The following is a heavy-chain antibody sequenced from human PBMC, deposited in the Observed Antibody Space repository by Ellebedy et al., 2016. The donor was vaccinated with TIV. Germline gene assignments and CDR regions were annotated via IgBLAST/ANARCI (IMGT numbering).Heavy chain of an antibody. D-gene: IGHD2-15*01. CDR1: SGSISSGDYY. Sequence: LRLSCTVSSGSISSGDYYWSWIRQHPGTGLEWIGYIYSSGRTYYNPSLKSRVPISVATSKNQFFLKLSSVTAADTAVYYCAREVVVAATWCYFDYWGQGTLVTVSS. J-gene: IGHJ4*02. CDR3: AREVVVAATWCYFDY. V-gene: IGHV4-31*03. CDR2: IYSSGRT.